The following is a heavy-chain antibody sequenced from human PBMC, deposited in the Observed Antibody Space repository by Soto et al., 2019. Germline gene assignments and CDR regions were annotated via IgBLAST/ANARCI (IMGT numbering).Heavy chain of an antibody. CDR3: ARSVAARRGEDWFDP. CDR1: GFTVSSSY. V-gene: IGHV3-53*01. CDR2: IYSGGST. J-gene: IGHJ5*02. Sequence: PGGSLRLSCSASGFTVSSSYMSWVRQAPGKGLEWVSVIYSGGSTYYADSVKGRFTISRDNSKNTLYLQMNSLRAEDTAVYYCARSVAARRGEDWFDPWGQGTLVTVSS. D-gene: IGHD6-6*01.